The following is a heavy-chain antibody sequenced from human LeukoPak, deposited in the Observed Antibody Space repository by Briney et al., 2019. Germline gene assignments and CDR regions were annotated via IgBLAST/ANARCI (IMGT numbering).Heavy chain of an antibody. V-gene: IGHV3-7*01. CDR3: AREIYDSSPGAFDI. D-gene: IGHD3-22*01. Sequence: ETLSLTCAVSGDPISSSSWWSWVRQAPGKGLEWVANIKQDGSEKYYVDSVKGRFTISRDNAKNSLYLQMNSLRAEDTAVYYCAREIYDSSPGAFDIWGQGTMVTVSS. CDR1: GDPISSSSW. J-gene: IGHJ3*02. CDR2: IKQDGSEK.